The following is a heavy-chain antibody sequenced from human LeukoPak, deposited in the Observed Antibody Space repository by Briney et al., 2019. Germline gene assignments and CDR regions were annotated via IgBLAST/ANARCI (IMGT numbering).Heavy chain of an antibody. J-gene: IGHJ4*02. V-gene: IGHV4-59*01. CDR2: IYYSGST. CDR3: ARGSPGWCGEFTTDY. D-gene: IGHD3-10*01. CDR1: GGSISSYY. Sequence: PSETLSLTCTVSGGSISSYYWSWIRQPPGKGLEWIGYIYYSGSTNYNPSLKSRVTISVDTSKNQFSLKLSSVTAADTAVYYCARGSPGWCGEFTTDYWGQGTLVTVSS.